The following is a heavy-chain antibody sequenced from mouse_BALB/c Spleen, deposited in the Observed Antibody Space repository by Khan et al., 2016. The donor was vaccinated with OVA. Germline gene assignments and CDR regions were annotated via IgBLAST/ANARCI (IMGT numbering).Heavy chain of an antibody. Sequence: EVQLQESGPGLVKPSQSLSLTCSVTGYSITSGYYWNWIRQFPGNKLEWMGNISYDGSDKCNPSLQNRFSITRDTPKKQFFLKLKSVTTEDTATYSCARGTRATDYFDYWSQGTSLTVSS. V-gene: IGHV3-6*02. CDR1: GYSITSGYY. CDR3: ARGTRATDYFDY. CDR2: ISYDGSD. D-gene: IGHD3-1*01. J-gene: IGHJ2*03.